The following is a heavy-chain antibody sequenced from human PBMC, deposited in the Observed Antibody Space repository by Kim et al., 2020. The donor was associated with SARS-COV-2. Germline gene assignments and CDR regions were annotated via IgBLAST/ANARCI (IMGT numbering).Heavy chain of an antibody. CDR3: ARHKKASDYDYVWGSYRPDAFDI. J-gene: IGHJ3*02. CDR2: IYYSGST. Sequence: SETLSLTCTVSGGSISSSSYYWGWIRQPPGKGLEWIGSIYYSGSTYYNPSLKSRVTISVDTSKNQFSLKLSSVTAADTAVYYCARHKKASDYDYVWGSYRPDAFDIWGQGTMVTVSS. D-gene: IGHD3-16*02. V-gene: IGHV4-39*01. CDR1: GGSISSSSYY.